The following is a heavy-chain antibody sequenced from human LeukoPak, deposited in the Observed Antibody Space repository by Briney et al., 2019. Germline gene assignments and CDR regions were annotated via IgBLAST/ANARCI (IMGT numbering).Heavy chain of an antibody. J-gene: IGHJ3*02. V-gene: IGHV3-15*01. D-gene: IGHD2-15*01. CDR1: GFTFSDYY. CDR3: TAGGIVVVVADPDAFDI. CDR2: IKSKTDGGTT. Sequence: PGGSLRLSCAASGFTFSDYYMSWVRQAPGKGLEWVGRIKSKTDGGTTDYAAPVKGRFTISRDDSKNTLYLQMNSLKTEDTAVYYCTAGGIVVVVADPDAFDIWGQGTMVTVSS.